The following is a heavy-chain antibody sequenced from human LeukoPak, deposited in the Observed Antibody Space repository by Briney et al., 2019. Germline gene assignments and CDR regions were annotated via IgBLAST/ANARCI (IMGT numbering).Heavy chain of an antibody. CDR1: EFTFSSYS. J-gene: IGHJ4*02. Sequence: PGGSLRLSCAASEFTFSSYSMNWVRQAPGKGLEWVSSISTSSSYMFYAASVKGRFTISRDNAKNSLYLQMNSLRADDTAVYYCARTTDYSSGFDYWGQGTLVTVSS. CDR3: ARTTDYSSGFDY. CDR2: ISTSSSYM. D-gene: IGHD6-19*01. V-gene: IGHV3-21*01.